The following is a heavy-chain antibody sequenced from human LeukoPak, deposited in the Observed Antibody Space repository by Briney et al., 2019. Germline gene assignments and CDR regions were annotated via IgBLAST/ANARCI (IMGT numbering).Heavy chain of an antibody. CDR1: GGSISSGGYY. Sequence: SETLSLTCTVSGGSISSGGYYWSWIRQHPGKGLEWIGYIYYSGSTYYNPSLKSRVTISVDTSKNQFSLKLSSVTAADTAVYYCARGGSGWPPYYFDYWGQGTLVTVSS. V-gene: IGHV4-31*03. J-gene: IGHJ4*02. CDR2: IYYSGST. CDR3: ARGGSGWPPYYFDY. D-gene: IGHD6-19*01.